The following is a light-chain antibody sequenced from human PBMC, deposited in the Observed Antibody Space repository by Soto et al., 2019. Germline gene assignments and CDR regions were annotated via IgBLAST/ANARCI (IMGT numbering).Light chain of an antibody. CDR2: DVS. CDR1: VSEVAGYTY. CDR3: SSFTRTSGL. J-gene: IGLJ2*01. Sequence: QSGLTQRPSGSESPGRSFPISCTGAVSEVAGYTYVSWYQQLPGKGPKVIIYDVSNRPSGVSNRFSGSKSGTTASLTISGLQAEDEADYYCSSFTRTSGLFRGGTQLTVL. V-gene: IGLV2-14*03.